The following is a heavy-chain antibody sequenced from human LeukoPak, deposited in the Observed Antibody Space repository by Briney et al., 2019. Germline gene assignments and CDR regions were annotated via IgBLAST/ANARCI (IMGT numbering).Heavy chain of an antibody. CDR2: IYSGGST. D-gene: IGHD3-22*01. CDR1: GFTVSSNY. Sequence: GGSLRLSCAASGFTVSSNYMSWVRQAPGKGLEWVSVIYSGGSTYYADSVKGRFTISRDNSKNTLYLQMNRLRAEDTAVYYCARVAYYYDSSGYYDAFDIRGQGTMVTVSS. J-gene: IGHJ3*02. V-gene: IGHV3-66*02. CDR3: ARVAYYYDSSGYYDAFDI.